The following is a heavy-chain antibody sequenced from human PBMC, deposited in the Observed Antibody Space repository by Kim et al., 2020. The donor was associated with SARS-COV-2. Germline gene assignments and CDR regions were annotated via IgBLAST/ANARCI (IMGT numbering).Heavy chain of an antibody. Sequence: GGSMRLSCAASGFTVSSNYMSWVRQAPGKGLEWVSVIYSGGSTYYADSVKGRFTISRDNYKNTLYLQMNSMRAEDTAVYYCASKSEARDSSGSPIDYWGQGTLVTVSS. J-gene: IGHJ4*02. D-gene: IGHD3-22*01. V-gene: IGHV3-53*01. CDR3: ASKSEARDSSGSPIDY. CDR1: GFTVSSNY. CDR2: IYSGGST.